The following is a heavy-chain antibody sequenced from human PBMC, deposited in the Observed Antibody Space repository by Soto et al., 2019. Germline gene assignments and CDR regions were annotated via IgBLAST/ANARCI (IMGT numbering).Heavy chain of an antibody. J-gene: IGHJ5*01. Sequence: EVQLVESGGGLVKPGGSLRLSCAASGFTFSRYGMNWLRQAPGKGLEWVASIISSTSYVYYADSVKGRFSTSRDNAQNILYLAMYPRRTVDTAVYYCARDPSEGRVGNWFESWGQGTLVSVSS. CDR2: IISSTSYV. CDR1: GFTFSRYG. D-gene: IGHD2-2*01. CDR3: ARDPSEGRVGNWFES. V-gene: IGHV3-21*06.